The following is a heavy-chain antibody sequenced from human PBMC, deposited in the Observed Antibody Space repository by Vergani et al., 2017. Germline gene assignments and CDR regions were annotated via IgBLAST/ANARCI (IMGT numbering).Heavy chain of an antibody. D-gene: IGHD3-10*01. CDR2: IIPIFGTA. CDR3: ARGRWFGELLGVDY. Sequence: QVQLLQSGAAVRKPGSSVTVSCKASGGTFSSYAISWVRQAPGQGLEWMGRIIPIFGTANYAQKFQGRVTITADESTSTAYMELSSLRSEDTAVYYCARGRWFGELLGVDYWGQGTLVTVSS. CDR1: GGTFSSYA. V-gene: IGHV1-69*13. J-gene: IGHJ4*02.